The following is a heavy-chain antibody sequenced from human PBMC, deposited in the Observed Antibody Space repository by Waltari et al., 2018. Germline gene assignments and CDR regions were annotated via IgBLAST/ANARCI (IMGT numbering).Heavy chain of an antibody. CDR2: INHSGST. J-gene: IGHJ4*02. CDR3: ARMSTRYSSSWYLNY. D-gene: IGHD6-13*01. CDR1: GGSFSGYY. V-gene: IGHV4-34*01. Sequence: QVQLQQWGAGLLKPSETLSLTCAVYGGSFSGYYWSWFRQPPGKGLEWIGEINHSGSTNYNPSLKSRVTISVDTSKNQFSLKLSSVTAADTAVYYCARMSTRYSSSWYLNYWGQGTLVTVSS.